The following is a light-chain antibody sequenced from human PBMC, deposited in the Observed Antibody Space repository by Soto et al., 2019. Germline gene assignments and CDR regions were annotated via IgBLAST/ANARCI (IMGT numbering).Light chain of an antibody. CDR3: QQFGSSPGFT. J-gene: IGKJ3*01. CDR1: QSINNRY. CDR2: GAS. Sequence: EIVLTQSPGTLSLSPGERATLSCRASQSINNRYLAWYQQKPGQAPRLLIYGASSRATGIPDRFSGSGSGTDVTLTISRLEPEDLAVYYCQQFGSSPGFTFGPGTKVDMK. V-gene: IGKV3-20*01.